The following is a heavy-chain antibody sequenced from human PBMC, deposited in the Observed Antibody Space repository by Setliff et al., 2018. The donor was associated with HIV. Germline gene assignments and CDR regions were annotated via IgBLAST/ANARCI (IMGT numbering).Heavy chain of an antibody. V-gene: IGHV3-23*01. CDR2: IGHGGSRI. CDR3: AKVDNGHCTSASCRDF. J-gene: IGHJ4*02. Sequence: PGGSLRLSCAASEFTLGGYSMSWVRQVPGKGLEWVSAIGHGGSRIFYSDSVKGRFTISRDNSKNTLYLQMNSLTAEDTAVYYCAKVDNGHCTSASCRDFWGQGAQVTVSS. D-gene: IGHD2-2*03. CDR1: EFTLGGYS.